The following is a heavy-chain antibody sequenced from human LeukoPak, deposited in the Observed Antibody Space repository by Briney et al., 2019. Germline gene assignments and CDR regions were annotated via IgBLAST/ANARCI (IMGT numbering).Heavy chain of an antibody. CDR2: FDPEDGET. CDR1: GYTLTELS. D-gene: IGHD3-22*01. J-gene: IGHJ4*02. Sequence: EASVKVSCKVSGYTLTELSMHWVRQAPGKGLEWMGGFDPEDGETIYAQKFQGRVTMTEDTSTDTAYMELSSLRSEDTAVYYCATGLYYYDTRSYWGQGTLVTVSS. V-gene: IGHV1-24*01. CDR3: ATGLYYYDTRSY.